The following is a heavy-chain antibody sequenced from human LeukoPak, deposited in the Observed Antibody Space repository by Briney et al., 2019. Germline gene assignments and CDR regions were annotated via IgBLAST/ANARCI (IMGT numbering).Heavy chain of an antibody. V-gene: IGHV3-21*01. CDR2: ISSSGTYV. J-gene: IGHJ3*02. D-gene: IGHD3-9*01. CDR3: ARASSKQLAGYLPDGFDI. Sequence: GGSLRLSCAASGFXFSSYSMNWVRQAPGKGLEWVSSISSSGTYVYYADSVKGRFTISRDNAKNSLSLQMNSLRADDAAVYYCARASSKQLAGYLPDGFDIWGQGTMVTVSS. CDR1: GFXFSSYS.